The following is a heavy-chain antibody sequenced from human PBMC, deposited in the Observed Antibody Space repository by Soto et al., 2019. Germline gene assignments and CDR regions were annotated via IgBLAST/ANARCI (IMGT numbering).Heavy chain of an antibody. Sequence: GGSLRLSCAASGFTFSSYAMSWVRQAPGKGLEWVSAISGSGGSTYYADSAMGGFTISRDNSKNTLYLQMNSLRAEDTAVYYCAKDDADYYCWSGYKSYEYFQHWGQGTLVTVSS. J-gene: IGHJ1*01. V-gene: IGHV3-23*01. CDR3: AKDDADYYCWSGYKSYEYFQH. CDR2: ISGSGGST. D-gene: IGHD3-3*01. CDR1: GFTFSSYA.